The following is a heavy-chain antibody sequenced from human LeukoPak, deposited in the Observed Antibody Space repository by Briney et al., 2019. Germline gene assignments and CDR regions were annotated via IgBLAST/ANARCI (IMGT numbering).Heavy chain of an antibody. CDR3: ARARSGYLPFDY. CDR2: IYYSGST. D-gene: IGHD3-22*01. CDR1: GGSISSGGYY. Sequence: SQTLSLTCTVSGGSISSGGYYWSWIRQHPGKGLEWIGYIYYSGSTYYNPSLKSRVTISVDMSKNQFSLKLSSVTAADTAVYYCARARSGYLPFDYWGQGTLVTVSS. J-gene: IGHJ4*02. V-gene: IGHV4-31*03.